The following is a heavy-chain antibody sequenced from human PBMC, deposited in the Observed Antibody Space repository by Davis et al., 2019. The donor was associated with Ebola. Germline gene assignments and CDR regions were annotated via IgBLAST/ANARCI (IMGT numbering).Heavy chain of an antibody. D-gene: IGHD1-7*01. CDR2: IKQDGSEK. CDR3: ATLTGTLVFDAFDI. V-gene: IGHV3-7*01. J-gene: IGHJ3*02. Sequence: GESLKISCAASGFTFSSYWMSWVRQAPGKGLEWVANIKQDGSEKYYVDSVKGRFTISRDNAKNSLYLQMNSLRAEDTAVYYCATLTGTLVFDAFDIWGQGTMVTVSS. CDR1: GFTFSSYW.